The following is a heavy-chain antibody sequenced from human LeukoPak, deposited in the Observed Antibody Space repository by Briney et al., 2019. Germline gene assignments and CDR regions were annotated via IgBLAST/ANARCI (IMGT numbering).Heavy chain of an antibody. J-gene: IGHJ4*02. CDR3: AKGRSGYPAYYFDY. D-gene: IGHD3-3*01. Sequence: GGSLRLSCAASGFTFSSYGMHWVRQAPGKGLEWVAFIRYDGSNKYYADSVKGRFTISRDNSKNTLYLQMNSLRAEDTAVYYCAKGRSGYPAYYFDYWGQGTLVTVSS. CDR1: GFTFSSYG. V-gene: IGHV3-30*02. CDR2: IRYDGSNK.